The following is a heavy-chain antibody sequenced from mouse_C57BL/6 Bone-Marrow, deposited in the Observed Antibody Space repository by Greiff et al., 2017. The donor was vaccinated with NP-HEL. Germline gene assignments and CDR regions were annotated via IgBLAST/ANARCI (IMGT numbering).Heavy chain of an antibody. D-gene: IGHD1-1*01. CDR1: GFNIKDDY. CDR2: IDPENGDT. J-gene: IGHJ2*01. Sequence: VQLQQSGAELVRPGASVKLSCTASGFNIKDDYMHWVKQRPEQGLEWIGWIDPENGDTEYDSKFKGKATITADTSSNTAYLQLSSLTSEDTAVYYCTTGVYYYGSDYWGQGTTLTVAS. V-gene: IGHV14-4*01. CDR3: TTGVYYYGSDY.